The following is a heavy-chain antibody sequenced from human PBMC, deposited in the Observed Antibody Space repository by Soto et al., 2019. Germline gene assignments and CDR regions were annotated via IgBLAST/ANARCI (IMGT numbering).Heavy chain of an antibody. Sequence: EVQLLESGGGLVQPGGSPRLSCAASGFTFSTYALTWVRQAPGKGLEWVSSIGTHADTTYYVDSVKGRFSISRDNSKNTVYLQMSSLSAEDTAVYYCARPYVEVAVNDAFDIWGRGTMVTVSS. V-gene: IGHV3-23*01. J-gene: IGHJ3*02. CDR2: IGTHADTT. CDR1: GFTFSTYA. D-gene: IGHD3-16*01. CDR3: ARPYVEVAVNDAFDI.